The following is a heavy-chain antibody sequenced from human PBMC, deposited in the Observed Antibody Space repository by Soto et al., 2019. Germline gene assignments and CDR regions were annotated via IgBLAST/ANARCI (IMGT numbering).Heavy chain of an antibody. D-gene: IGHD5-18*01. CDR2: INHSGST. CDR1: GGSFSGYY. Sequence: SETLSLTCAVYGGSFSGYYWSWIRQPPGKGLEWIGEINHSGSTNYNPSLKSRVTISVDTSKNQFPLKLSSVTAADTAVYYCARGRRGYSYGSGMYYFDYWGQGTLVTVSS. V-gene: IGHV4-34*01. J-gene: IGHJ4*02. CDR3: ARGRRGYSYGSGMYYFDY.